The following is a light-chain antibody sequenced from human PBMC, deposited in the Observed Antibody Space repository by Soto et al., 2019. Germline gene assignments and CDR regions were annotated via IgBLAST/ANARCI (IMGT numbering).Light chain of an antibody. Sequence: IPGSPSLNSVSASVEARVAXTCRASQGISSWLAWYQQKPGKAPKLLIYAASNLQGGVPSRISGSGSGTDFTLTISSLQPEDLATYFCQHTYNTPRTFGQGTKVEIK. CDR3: QHTYNTPRT. CDR1: QGISSW. V-gene: IGKV1-12*01. CDR2: AAS. J-gene: IGKJ1*01.